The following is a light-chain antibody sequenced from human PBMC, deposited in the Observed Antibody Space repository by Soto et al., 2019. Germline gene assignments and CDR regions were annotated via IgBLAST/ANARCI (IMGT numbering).Light chain of an antibody. V-gene: IGKV3-11*01. J-gene: IGKJ4*01. CDR2: DAS. CDR3: QQRNSWPLT. Sequence: EVVLTQPPGTLSLSPGERGTLSCKASQYISSHLAWYQQKPGQTPRLLIYDASNRATGIPARFSGSGSGTEFTLTISSLEPEDFAVYYCQQRNSWPLTFGGGTKVEI. CDR1: QYISSH.